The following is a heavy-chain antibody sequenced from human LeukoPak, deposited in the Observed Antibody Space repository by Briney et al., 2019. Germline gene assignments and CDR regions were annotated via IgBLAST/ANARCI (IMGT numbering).Heavy chain of an antibody. D-gene: IGHD3-10*01. CDR2: ISDSSSLT. V-gene: IGHV3-48*02. J-gene: IGHJ6*02. CDR1: GFTFSSFG. CDR3: AKVIRGGYGMDV. Sequence: GGSLRLSCAASGFTFSSFGMNWVRRAPGKGLEWVSYISDSSSLTDYADSVKGRFTISRDNAKNSLSLQLNSLRDEDTAVYFCAKVIRGGYGMDVWGQGTTVTVSS.